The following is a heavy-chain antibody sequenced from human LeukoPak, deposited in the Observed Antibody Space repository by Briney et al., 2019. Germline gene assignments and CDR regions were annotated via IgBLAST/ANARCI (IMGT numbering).Heavy chain of an antibody. V-gene: IGHV1-46*01. CDR2: INPSGGST. Sequence: ASVKVSCKASGYTFTSYYMHWVRQAPGQGLEWMGIINPSGGSTSYAQKFQGRVTMTRDTSTSTVYVELSSLRSEDTAVYYCAREPAALDTAMVTRDYWGQGTLVTVSS. CDR3: AREPAALDTAMVTRDY. D-gene: IGHD5-18*01. CDR1: GYTFTSYY. J-gene: IGHJ4*02.